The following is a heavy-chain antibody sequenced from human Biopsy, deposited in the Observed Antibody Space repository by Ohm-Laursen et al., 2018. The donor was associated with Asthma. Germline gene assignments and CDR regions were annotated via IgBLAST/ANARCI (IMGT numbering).Heavy chain of an antibody. Sequence: RSLRLSCAASGFSISSYGMHWVRQAPGKGLEWVTLICYDGSKKYYSESVKGRFTIARDNSKNTLYLQMNSLRVEDTAVYYCARGREGSGSYFTSHWFDPWGQGTLVTVSS. V-gene: IGHV3-33*01. J-gene: IGHJ5*02. CDR2: ICYDGSKK. CDR3: ARGREGSGSYFTSHWFDP. CDR1: GFSISSYG. D-gene: IGHD3-10*01.